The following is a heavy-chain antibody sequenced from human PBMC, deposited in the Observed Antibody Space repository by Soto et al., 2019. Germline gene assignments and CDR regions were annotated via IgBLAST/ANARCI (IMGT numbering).Heavy chain of an antibody. CDR3: AKPRKREHAFDI. D-gene: IGHD1-1*01. V-gene: IGHV3-23*01. Sequence: GALRLSCAASGFTFSSYAMSWVRQAPGKGLEWVSAISGSGGSTYYADSVKGRFTISRDNSKNTLYLQMNSLRAEDTAVYYCAKPRKREHAFDIWGQGTMVTVSS. CDR2: ISGSGGST. CDR1: GFTFSSYA. J-gene: IGHJ3*02.